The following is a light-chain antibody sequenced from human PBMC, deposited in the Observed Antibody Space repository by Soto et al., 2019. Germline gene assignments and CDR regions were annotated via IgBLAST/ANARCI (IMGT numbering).Light chain of an antibody. CDR3: LLSYSGAWV. CDR2: DTY. CDR1: TGAVTSGHR. J-gene: IGLJ3*02. Sequence: QAVVTQETSLTVAPGGTVSLTCASSTGAVTSGHRAYWFQQRPGQAPITLIYDTYKKHPWTPARFFGSLLGGKAAPTLSGAQPEDEADYYCLLSYSGAWVFGGGTKLTVL. V-gene: IGLV7-46*01.